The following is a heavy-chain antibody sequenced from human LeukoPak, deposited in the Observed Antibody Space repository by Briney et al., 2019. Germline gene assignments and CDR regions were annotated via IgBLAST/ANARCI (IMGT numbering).Heavy chain of an antibody. D-gene: IGHD5-12*01. CDR1: GLTFNTYW. CDR2: INQDGNEK. V-gene: IGHV3-7*01. Sequence: GGSLRLSCIASGLTFNTYWMMWVRQAPGKGLEWVANINQDGNEKNYVDSVKGRFTISRDNSKSSLFLEMTSLKTEDTALYYCATSLYKWRGYRGNDHDYWGQGTLVHVSS. J-gene: IGHJ4*02. CDR3: ATSLYKWRGYRGNDHDY.